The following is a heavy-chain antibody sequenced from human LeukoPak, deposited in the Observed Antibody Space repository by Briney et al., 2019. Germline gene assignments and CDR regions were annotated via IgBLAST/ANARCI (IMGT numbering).Heavy chain of an antibody. CDR1: GGTFSSYA. J-gene: IGHJ4*02. CDR2: IIPIFGTA. D-gene: IGHD6-19*01. Sequence: GSSVKVSCKASGGTFSSYAISWVRQAPGQGLEWMGGIIPIFGTANYAQKIQGRVTITADESTSTAYMELSSLRSEDTAVYYCATYQEGYSSGWYYFDYWGQGTLVTVSS. CDR3: ATYQEGYSSGWYYFDY. V-gene: IGHV1-69*01.